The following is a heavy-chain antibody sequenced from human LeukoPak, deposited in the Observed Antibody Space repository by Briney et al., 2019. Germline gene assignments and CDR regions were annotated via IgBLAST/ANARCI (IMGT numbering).Heavy chain of an antibody. V-gene: IGHV3-30*03. CDR1: GFTFSSYG. CDR2: ISYDGSNK. D-gene: IGHD3-3*01. Sequence: GSLRLSCAASGFTFSSYGMHWVRQAPGKGLEWVVVISYDGSNKYYADSVKGRFTISRDNSKNTLYLQMNSLRAEDTAVYYCARDLGTYYDFWSGYPGVYYYYGMDVWGQGTTVTVSS. CDR3: ARDLGTYYDFWSGYPGVYYYYGMDV. J-gene: IGHJ6*02.